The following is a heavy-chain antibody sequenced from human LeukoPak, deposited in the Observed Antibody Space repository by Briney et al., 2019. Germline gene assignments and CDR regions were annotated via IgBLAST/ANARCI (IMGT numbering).Heavy chain of an antibody. V-gene: IGHV1-18*01. CDR2: SSGYNGNT. CDR1: GYTFTTYG. Sequence: WASVTVSCKASGYTFTTYGISWVRQAPGQGLEWMGWSSGYNGNTNYAQKLQGRVTMTIDTSTSTAYMELRSLRSDDTAVYYCARDGTEAAGTDWLDPWGQGTLVTVSS. J-gene: IGHJ5*02. CDR3: ARDGTEAAGTDWLDP. D-gene: IGHD6-13*01.